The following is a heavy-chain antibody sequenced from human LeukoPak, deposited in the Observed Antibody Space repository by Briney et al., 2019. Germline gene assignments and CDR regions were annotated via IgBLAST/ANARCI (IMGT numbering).Heavy chain of an antibody. J-gene: IGHJ1*01. Sequence: GGSLRLSCAASGFTFSDYYMSWIRQAPGKGLEWVSYISSSGSTIYYADSVKGRFTISRDNAKNSLYLQMNSLRAEDTAVYYCAKVEMVITTRYFQHWGQGTLVTVSP. CDR1: GFTFSDYY. CDR2: ISSSGSTI. CDR3: AKVEMVITTRYFQH. D-gene: IGHD3-22*01. V-gene: IGHV3-11*01.